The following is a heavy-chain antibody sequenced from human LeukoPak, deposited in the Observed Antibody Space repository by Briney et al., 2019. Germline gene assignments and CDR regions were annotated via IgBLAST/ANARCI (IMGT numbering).Heavy chain of an antibody. CDR1: GFTFSSYG. CDR3: AKDFFTVAGPSFDY. J-gene: IGHJ4*02. D-gene: IGHD4-23*01. CDR2: IWYDGSNK. V-gene: IGHV3-33*06. Sequence: GGSLRLSCAASGFTFSSYGMHWVRQAPGKGLEWVAVIWYDGSNKYYADSVKGRFTISRDNSKNTLYLQMNSLGAEDTAVYYCAKDFFTVAGPSFDYWGQGTLVTVSS.